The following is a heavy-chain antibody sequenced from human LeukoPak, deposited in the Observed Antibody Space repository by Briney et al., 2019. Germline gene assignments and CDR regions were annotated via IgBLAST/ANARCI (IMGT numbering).Heavy chain of an antibody. J-gene: IGHJ6*02. CDR1: GGSISSYY. Sequence: PSETLSLTCTVSGGSISSYYWSWIRQPPGKGLEWIGEINHSGSTNYNPSLKSRVTISVDTSKNQFSLKLSSVTAADTAVYYCARAPYSLYYYGMDVWGQGTTVTVSS. D-gene: IGHD4-11*01. CDR2: INHSGST. CDR3: ARAPYSLYYYGMDV. V-gene: IGHV4-34*01.